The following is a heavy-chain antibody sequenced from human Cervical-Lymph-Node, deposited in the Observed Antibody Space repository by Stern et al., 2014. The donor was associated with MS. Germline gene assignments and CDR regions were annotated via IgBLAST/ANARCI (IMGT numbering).Heavy chain of an antibody. CDR1: GFTFSSYG. CDR2: LSYDGSNK. Sequence: EHLVESGGGVVQPGRSLRLSCAASGFTFSSYGMHWVRQAPGKGLEWGAVLSYDGSNKYYADAVKGRFTISRDNSKNTLYLQMNSLRAEDTAVYYCAKDEDYYDSYLGWYFDLWGRGTLVTVSS. V-gene: IGHV3-30*18. D-gene: IGHD3-22*01. CDR3: AKDEDYYDSYLGWYFDL. J-gene: IGHJ2*01.